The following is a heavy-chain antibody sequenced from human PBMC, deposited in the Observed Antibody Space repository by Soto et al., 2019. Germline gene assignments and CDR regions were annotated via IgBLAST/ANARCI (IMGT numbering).Heavy chain of an antibody. CDR2: IYYRGNT. CDR1: GGSISSSSYY. V-gene: IGHV4-39*01. Sequence: QLQLQESGPGLVKPSETLSLTCTVSGGSISSSSYYWGWIRQPPGKGLEWIGSIYYRGNTYYNPSLKSRVTISVDTSKNQFSLKLSSVTAADTAVYYCARSELVPLGYNWFDPWGQGTLVTVSS. D-gene: IGHD6-13*01. J-gene: IGHJ5*02. CDR3: ARSELVPLGYNWFDP.